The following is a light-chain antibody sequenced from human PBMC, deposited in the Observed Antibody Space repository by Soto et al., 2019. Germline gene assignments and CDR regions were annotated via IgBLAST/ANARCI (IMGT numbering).Light chain of an antibody. J-gene: IGKJ4*01. CDR2: DVS. CDR1: QSISSH. Sequence: EIVLTQSPATLSLSPGERATLSCRASQSISSHLAWYQQKPGQAPRLLMYDVSNRATDIPARFSGSGSGTDFTLTISSLEPEDFAVYYCQQRPNWPLTFDGGTKVEIK. CDR3: QQRPNWPLT. V-gene: IGKV3-11*01.